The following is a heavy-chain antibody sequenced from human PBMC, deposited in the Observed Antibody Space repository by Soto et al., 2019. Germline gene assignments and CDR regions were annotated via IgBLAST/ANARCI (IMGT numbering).Heavy chain of an antibody. V-gene: IGHV3-23*01. CDR3: AKGGGIAAAGEYYYGMDV. Sequence: EVQLLESGGGLVQPGGSRRLSCAASGFTFSSYAMSWVRQAPGKGLEWVSAISGSGGSTYYADSVKGRFTISRDNSKNTLDLQMNSLRAEDTAVYYCAKGGGIAAAGEYYYGMDVWGQGTTVTVSS. D-gene: IGHD6-13*01. J-gene: IGHJ6*02. CDR1: GFTFSSYA. CDR2: ISGSGGST.